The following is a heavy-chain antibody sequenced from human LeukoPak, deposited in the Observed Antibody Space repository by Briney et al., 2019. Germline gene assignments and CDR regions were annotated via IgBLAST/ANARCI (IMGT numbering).Heavy chain of an antibody. CDR2: IFYTGNA. J-gene: IGHJ5*02. CDR1: GGSISGYH. V-gene: IGHV4-59*08. D-gene: IGHD2-15*01. Sequence: SETLSLTCTVTGGSISGYHWNWIRQSPGKGLEWIANIFYTGNADYNPSLKSRVTISLDTSKNEISLILSSVTAADTAVYFCARKTYCSGGRCYGENWFDPWGQGTLVTVSS. CDR3: ARKTYCSGGRCYGENWFDP.